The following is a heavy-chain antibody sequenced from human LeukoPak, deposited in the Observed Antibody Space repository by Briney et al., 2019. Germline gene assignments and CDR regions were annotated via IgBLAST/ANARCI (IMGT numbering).Heavy chain of an antibody. D-gene: IGHD3-10*01. CDR3: AKDQRITMVRGLWDY. J-gene: IGHJ4*02. Sequence: GGSLRLSCAASGFTFSSYEMNWVRQAPGKGLEWVSAISGGGGGTYYADSVKGRFTISRDNSKNTLYLQMNSLRAEDTAVYYCAKDQRITMVRGLWDYWGQGTLVTVSS. CDR2: ISGGGGGT. CDR1: GFTFSSYE. V-gene: IGHV3-23*01.